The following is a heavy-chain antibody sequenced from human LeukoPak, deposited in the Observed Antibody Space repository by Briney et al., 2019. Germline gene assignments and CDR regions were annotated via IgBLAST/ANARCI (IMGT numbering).Heavy chain of an antibody. J-gene: IGHJ5*02. CDR2: IKSKTDGGTT. D-gene: IGHD2-2*01. CDR1: GFTFSNAW. Sequence: GGSLRLSCAASGFTFSNAWMSWVRQAPGKGLEWVGRIKSKTDGGTTDYAAPVKGRFTISRDDSENTLYLQMSSLETEDTAVYYCTSRGIDCTSTSCYAILRWFDPWGQGTLVTVSS. CDR3: TSRGIDCTSTSCYAILRWFDP. V-gene: IGHV3-15*01.